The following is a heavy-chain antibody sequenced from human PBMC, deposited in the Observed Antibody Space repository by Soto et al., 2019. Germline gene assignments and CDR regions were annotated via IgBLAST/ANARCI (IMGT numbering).Heavy chain of an antibody. CDR1: GGSISSSSYY. Sequence: QLQLQESGPGLVKPSETLSLTCTVSGGSISSSSYYWGWIRQPPGKGLEWIGSIYYSGSTYYNPSLKSRVTISVDTSKNQFSLKLSSVTAADTAVYYCATGGYSSSSNFDYWGQGTLVTVSS. J-gene: IGHJ4*02. CDR2: IYYSGST. CDR3: ATGGYSSSSNFDY. D-gene: IGHD6-6*01. V-gene: IGHV4-39*01.